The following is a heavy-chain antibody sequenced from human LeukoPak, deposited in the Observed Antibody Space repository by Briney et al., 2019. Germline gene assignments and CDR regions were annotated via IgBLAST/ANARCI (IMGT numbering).Heavy chain of an antibody. V-gene: IGHV1-69*01. J-gene: IGHJ6*02. CDR1: RGTFSSYA. D-gene: IGHD3-9*01. CDR2: IIPIFGTA. Sequence: ASVKVSCKASRGTFSSYAISWVRQAPGQGLEWMGGIIPIFGTANYAQKFQGRVTITADESTSTAYMELSSLRSEDTAVYYCAREDILTGYNYYYYGMDVWGQGTTVTVSS. CDR3: AREDILTGYNYYYYGMDV.